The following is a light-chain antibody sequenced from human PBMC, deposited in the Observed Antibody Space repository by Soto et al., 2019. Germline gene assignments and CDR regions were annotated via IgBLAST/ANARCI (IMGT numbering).Light chain of an antibody. J-gene: IGKJ2*01. CDR1: QSISSY. CDR3: QQTYSTPYT. CDR2: AAS. V-gene: IGKV1-39*01. Sequence: DIQMTQSPSSLSASVGDRVTITCRASQSISSYLNWYQQKPGKAPNLLIHAASTLQSGVPSRFSGSGSGTDFTLTIISLQPEDFATYYCQQTYSTPYTFGQGTKVDIK.